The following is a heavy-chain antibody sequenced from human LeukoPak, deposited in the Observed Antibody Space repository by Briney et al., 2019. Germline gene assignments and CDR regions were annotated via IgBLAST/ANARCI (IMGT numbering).Heavy chain of an antibody. J-gene: IGHJ4*02. Sequence: GGSLRLSCAASGFAFSSYWMSWVRQAPGKGPEWVANIKQDGSEKYYVDSVKGRFTISRDNAKNSLYLQMNSLRAEDTAVYYCASMTTVTTYFDYWGQGTLVTVSS. V-gene: IGHV3-7*01. D-gene: IGHD4-11*01. CDR3: ASMTTVTTYFDY. CDR2: IKQDGSEK. CDR1: GFAFSSYW.